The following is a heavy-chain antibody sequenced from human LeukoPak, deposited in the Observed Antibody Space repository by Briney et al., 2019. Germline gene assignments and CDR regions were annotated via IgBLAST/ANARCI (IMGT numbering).Heavy chain of an antibody. J-gene: IGHJ4*02. CDR1: GLTTSDAL. D-gene: IGHD1-14*01. Sequence: KPGGSPRLSCAGTGLTTSDALMNWVRQAPGKGLEWVARIRRQTEGATTDYAVPVQGRFTISRDDSANTVFLEMNSLTIEDTAVYYCTTGGVPKTRGRSLSALRYWGQGTQVVVSS. V-gene: IGHV3-15*05. CDR3: TTGGVPKTRGRSLSALRY. CDR2: IRRQTEGATT.